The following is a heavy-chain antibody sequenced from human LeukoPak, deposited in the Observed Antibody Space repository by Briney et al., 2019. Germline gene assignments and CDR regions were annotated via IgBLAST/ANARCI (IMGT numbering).Heavy chain of an antibody. J-gene: IGHJ4*02. D-gene: IGHD6-19*01. CDR2: INSDGSST. CDR1: GFTFSSYW. V-gene: IGHV3-74*01. Sequence: GGTLRLSCAASGFTFSSYWMHWVRHAPGKGLVWVSRINSDGSSTSYADSVKGRFTISRDNAKNTLYLQMNRLRAEDTAVYYCAKASSGWSPFDYWGQGTLVTVSS. CDR3: AKASSGWSPFDY.